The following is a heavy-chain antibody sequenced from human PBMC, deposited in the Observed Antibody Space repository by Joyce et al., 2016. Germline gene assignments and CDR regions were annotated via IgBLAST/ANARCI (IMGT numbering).Heavy chain of an antibody. Sequence: QVLLVQSGTAQKEPGASMTVSCKTSGYTLPSYAINWVRQAPGQGRESMGRSHAGNGVTIYSQKFHGGLTVSRDTSASTVFLEVRDLISAATATYYCTSSLPHGDGNIKTTDFCGQRTLITVSS. CDR3: TSSLPHGDGNIKTTDF. CDR1: GYTLPSYA. J-gene: IGHJ4*02. CDR2: SHAGNGVT. D-gene: IGHD4-23*01. V-gene: IGHV1-3*05.